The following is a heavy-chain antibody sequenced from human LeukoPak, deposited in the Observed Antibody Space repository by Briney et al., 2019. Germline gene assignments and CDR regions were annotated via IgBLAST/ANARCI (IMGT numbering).Heavy chain of an antibody. CDR1: EFAFGTYA. J-gene: IGHJ4*02. CDR2: ISGIGDSI. D-gene: IGHD6-13*01. V-gene: IGHV3-23*01. CDR3: TTDLGYSSSDFDY. Sequence: GSLRLSCAASEFAFGTYAMSWVRQAPGKGLEWVSAISGIGDSIYYADSVKGRFTISRDNSKNTLYLQMNTLRAEDTAIYYCTTDLGYSSSDFDYWGQGTLVTVSS.